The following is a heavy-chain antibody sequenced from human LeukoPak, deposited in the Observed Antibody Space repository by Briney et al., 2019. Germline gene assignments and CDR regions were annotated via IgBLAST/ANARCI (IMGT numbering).Heavy chain of an antibody. Sequence: SDTLSLTCAVSGYSLSHSNLWAWIRQPPGKGLEWIGYISYSGDTYYNASLTSRVTMSLDTSKNQFSLKLNSVTAEDTAVYYCARESKLVPRWNWSDPWGQGTLVTVSS. CDR3: ARESKLVPRWNWSDP. D-gene: IGHD6-13*01. CDR1: GYSLSHSNL. V-gene: IGHV4-28*03. CDR2: ISYSGDT. J-gene: IGHJ5*02.